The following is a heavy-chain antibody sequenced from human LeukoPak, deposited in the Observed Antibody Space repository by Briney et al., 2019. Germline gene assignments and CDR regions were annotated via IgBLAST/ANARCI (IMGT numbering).Heavy chain of an antibody. Sequence: PGGSLRLSCAASGFTFSSYSMNWVRQAPGKGLEWVSSISSSSSYIYYADSVKGRFTISRDNAKNSLYLQMNSLRAEDTAVYYCARDRSDIVVVPAATGGDPTDYWGQGTLVTVSS. V-gene: IGHV3-21*01. J-gene: IGHJ4*02. D-gene: IGHD2-2*01. CDR1: GFTFSSYS. CDR2: ISSSSSYI. CDR3: ARDRSDIVVVPAATGGDPTDY.